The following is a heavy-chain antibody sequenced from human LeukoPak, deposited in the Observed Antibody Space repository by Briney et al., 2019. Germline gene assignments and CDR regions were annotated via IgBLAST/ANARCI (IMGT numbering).Heavy chain of an antibody. CDR3: ARGKSRGSHIDY. CDR2: IYHSGST. Sequence: SETLSLTCTVSGYSISSGYYWGWIRQPPGKGLEWIGSIYHSGSTYYNPPLKSRVTISIDTSKNQFSLKLGSVAAADTAMYYCARGKSRGSHIDYWGQGTLVTVSS. V-gene: IGHV4-38-2*02. J-gene: IGHJ4*02. CDR1: GYSISSGYY. D-gene: IGHD1-26*01.